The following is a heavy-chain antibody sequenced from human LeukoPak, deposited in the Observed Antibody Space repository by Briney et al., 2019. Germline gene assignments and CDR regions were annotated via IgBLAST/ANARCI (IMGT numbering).Heavy chain of an antibody. V-gene: IGHV3-21*01. J-gene: IGHJ4*02. CDR3: ARPIYDSSGYD. CDR1: GFTFSSYA. CDR2: ISSSSSYI. D-gene: IGHD3-22*01. Sequence: GGSLRPSCAASGFTFSSYAMNWVRQAPGKGLEWVSSISSSSSYIYYADSVKGRFTISRDNAKNSLYLQMNSLRAEDTAVYYCARPIYDSSGYDWGQGTLVTVSS.